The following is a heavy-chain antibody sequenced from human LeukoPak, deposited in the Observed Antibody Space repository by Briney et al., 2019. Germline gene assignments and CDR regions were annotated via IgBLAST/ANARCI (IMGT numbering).Heavy chain of an antibody. CDR2: ISYDGSNK. V-gene: IGHV3-30*18. Sequence: GGSLRLSCAASGFTFGSYGMHWVRQAPGKGLEWVAVISYDGSNKYYADSVKGRFTISRDNSKNTLYLQMNSLRAEDTAVHYCAKDFEDYVWGSPLSYWGQGTLVTVSS. D-gene: IGHD3-16*01. CDR3: AKDFEDYVWGSPLSY. J-gene: IGHJ4*02. CDR1: GFTFGSYG.